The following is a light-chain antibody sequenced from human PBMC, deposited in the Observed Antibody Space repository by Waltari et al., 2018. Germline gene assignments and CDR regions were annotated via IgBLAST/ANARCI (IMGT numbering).Light chain of an antibody. Sequence: QSALTQPASVSGSPGQSITISCTGTNNDIGSYNIVSWYQQHPGKAHKVIIVEVNKRPSGVSNCVAGSKSGNTASLTVSGLPPEDEADYYCCSYAGTPRVVFDRRTKLTIL. CDR1: NNDIGSYNI. CDR3: CSYAGTPRVV. CDR2: EVN. J-gene: IGLJ2*01. V-gene: IGLV2-23*02.